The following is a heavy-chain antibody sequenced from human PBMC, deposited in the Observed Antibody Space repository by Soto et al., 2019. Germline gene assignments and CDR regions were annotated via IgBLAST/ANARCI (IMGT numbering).Heavy chain of an antibody. CDR3: ARDSFGGTLV. CDR2: IYYSGST. Sequence: TLSLTCTVSGCSISSGGYYWSWIRQHPGKGLEWIGYIYYSGSTYYNPSLKSRVTISVDTSKNQFSLKLSSVTAADTAVYYCARDSFGGTLVWGQGTTVTVSS. CDR1: GCSISSGGYY. D-gene: IGHD2-15*01. V-gene: IGHV4-31*03. J-gene: IGHJ6*02.